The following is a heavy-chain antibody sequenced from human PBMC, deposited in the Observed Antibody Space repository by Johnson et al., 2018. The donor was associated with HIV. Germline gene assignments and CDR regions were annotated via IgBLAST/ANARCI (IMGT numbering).Heavy chain of an antibody. CDR1: GFTFSSYG. CDR2: ISYDGTNK. Sequence: QVQLVESGGGVVQPGRSLRLSCAASGFTFSSYGMHWVRQAPGKGLEWVAVISYDGTNKYYADSVKGRLTISRDNSKNTLYLQMNSLRAEDTAVYYCARETDIAPYSGSYPTQAFDIWGQGTMVTVSS. D-gene: IGHD1-26*01. J-gene: IGHJ3*02. CDR3: ARETDIAPYSGSYPTQAFDI. V-gene: IGHV3-30*03.